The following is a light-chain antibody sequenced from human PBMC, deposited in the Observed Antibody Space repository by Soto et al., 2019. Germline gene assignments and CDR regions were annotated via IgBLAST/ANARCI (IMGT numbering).Light chain of an antibody. J-gene: IGKJ2*01. V-gene: IGKV1-6*01. CDR2: AAS. CDR1: QGITTE. Sequence: ALPMTQSPSSLSASVGDRVTIACRASQGITTELAWYQQKTGKAPKLLIYAASSLQSGVPSRFSGSGSGTDFTLTISSLQPDDSASYYCLQDYSYPRTFGQGTKLEIK. CDR3: LQDYSYPRT.